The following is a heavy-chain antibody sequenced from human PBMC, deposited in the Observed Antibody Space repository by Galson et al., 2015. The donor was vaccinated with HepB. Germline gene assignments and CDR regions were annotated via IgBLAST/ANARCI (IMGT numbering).Heavy chain of an antibody. D-gene: IGHD1-26*01. CDR2: ISTTSRYT. CDR3: ARGVGWELQVAAFLF. J-gene: IGHJ3*01. CDR1: GFTFSHNY. Sequence: SLRLSCAASGFTFSHNYMSWIRQAPGKGLELVSYISTTSRYTNYADSVKGRFTISRDNAKNSLYLEMNSLRADDTAIYYCARGVGWELQVAAFLFWGQGTMVTVSS. V-gene: IGHV3-11*05.